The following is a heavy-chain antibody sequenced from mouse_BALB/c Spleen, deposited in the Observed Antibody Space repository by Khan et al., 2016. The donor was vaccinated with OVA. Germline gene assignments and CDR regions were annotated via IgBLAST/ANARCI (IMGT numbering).Heavy chain of an antibody. CDR2: IWSDGIT. V-gene: IGHV2-6*02. Sequence: QVQLKESGPGLVAPSQSLSITCTVSGFSLTTYGVHWVRQPPGKGMEWLVGIWSDGITTYNSAPKSRLSISTHNSTSKFFFKMNSLQTDATAMYYCARGAFYAMAYWGQGTSVTVSS. CDR1: GFSLTTYG. CDR3: ARGAFYAMAY. J-gene: IGHJ4*01.